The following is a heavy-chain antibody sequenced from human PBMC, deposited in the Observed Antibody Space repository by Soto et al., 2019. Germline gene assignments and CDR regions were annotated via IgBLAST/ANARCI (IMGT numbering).Heavy chain of an antibody. V-gene: IGHV1-58*02. CDR2: IVVATGRT. Sequence: QMQLVQSGPEVQKPGASMRVSCKASGFGFSNSGIQWVRQVPGQGLEWLGWIVVATGRTNYAQRFQERVTLTTDMSTTTVYVDLSNLRAEDAAVYFCSADRPDIGGGWWVWGQGTTVTVSS. J-gene: IGHJ6*02. D-gene: IGHD2-15*01. CDR1: GFGFSNSG. CDR3: SADRPDIGGGWWV.